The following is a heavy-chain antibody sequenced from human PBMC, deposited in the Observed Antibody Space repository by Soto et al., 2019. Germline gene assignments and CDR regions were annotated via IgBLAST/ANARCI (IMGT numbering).Heavy chain of an antibody. CDR2: IYPGDSDT. CDR1: GYSFTSYW. D-gene: IGHD2-2*01. Sequence: PGESLKISCKGSGYSFTSYWIGWVRQMPEKGLEWMGIIYPGDSDTRYSPSFQGQVTISSDKSMSTVYLQWSSLKASYTAIYYCARGLAVPASFYYYHCRHGRHKETRVT. V-gene: IGHV5-51*01. CDR3: ARGLAVPASFYYYHCRHG. J-gene: IGHJ6*03.